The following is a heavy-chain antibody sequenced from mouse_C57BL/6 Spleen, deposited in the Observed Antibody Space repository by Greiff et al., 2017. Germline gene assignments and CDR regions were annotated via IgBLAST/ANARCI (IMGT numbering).Heavy chain of an antibody. J-gene: IGHJ2*01. V-gene: IGHV1-42*01. CDR1: GYSFTGYY. CDR3: ARDDYGSFDY. Sequence: VQLQQSGPELVKPGASVKISCKASGYSFTGYYMNWVKQSPEKSLEWIGEINPSTGGTTYNQKFKAKATLTVDKSSSTAYMQLKSLTSEDAAVYYCARDDYGSFDYWGQGTTLTVSS. D-gene: IGHD1-1*01. CDR2: INPSTGGT.